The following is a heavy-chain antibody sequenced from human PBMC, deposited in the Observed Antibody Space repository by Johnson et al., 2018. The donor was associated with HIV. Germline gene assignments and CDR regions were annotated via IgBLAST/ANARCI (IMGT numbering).Heavy chain of an antibody. CDR2: ISYDGSNT. V-gene: IGHV3-30*04. Sequence: QVQLVESGGGVVQPWRSLRLSCAASGFTFSSYAMHWVRQAPGKGLEGVAVISYDGSNTYYADSVKGRFTISRDNSKNTLYLQMNSLRAEDTALYYCAKDIVGGELVYAFYIWGQGAMVTVSS. D-gene: IGHD3-16*01. J-gene: IGHJ3*02. CDR3: AKDIVGGELVYAFYI. CDR1: GFTFSSYA.